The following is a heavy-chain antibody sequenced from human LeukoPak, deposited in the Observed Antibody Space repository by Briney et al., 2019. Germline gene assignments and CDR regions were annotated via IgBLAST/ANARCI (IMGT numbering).Heavy chain of an antibody. J-gene: IGHJ5*02. V-gene: IGHV1-18*01. D-gene: IGHD6-13*01. CDR1: GYTFTSYG. CDR3: ARDSPIIEEGVVAAAGWFDP. CDR2: ISAYNGNT. Sequence: GASVKVSCKASGYTFTSYGISWVRQAPGQGLEWMGWISAYNGNTNYAQKLQGRVTMTTDTSTSTAYMELSSLRSEDTAVYYCARDSPIIEEGVVAAAGWFDPWGQGTLVTVSS.